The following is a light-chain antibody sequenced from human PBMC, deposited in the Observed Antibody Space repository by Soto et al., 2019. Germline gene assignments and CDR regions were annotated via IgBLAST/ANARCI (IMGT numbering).Light chain of an antibody. J-gene: IGLJ2*01. CDR1: SSNIGNDY. V-gene: IGLV1-51*01. CDR2: DNH. Sequence: QSVLTQPPSVSAAPGQKVTISCSGSSSNIGNDYVSWYQHLPGTAPKLLIYDNHKRPSGTPDRFSGSKSGTSATLGITGLQTGDEGDYYCGTWDSSLSAVVFGGGTKLTVL. CDR3: GTWDSSLSAVV.